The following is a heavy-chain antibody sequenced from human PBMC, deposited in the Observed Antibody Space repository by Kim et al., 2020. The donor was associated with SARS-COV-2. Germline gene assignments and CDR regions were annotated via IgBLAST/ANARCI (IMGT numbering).Heavy chain of an antibody. D-gene: IGHD3-22*01. J-gene: IGHJ4*02. CDR2: ISGDGGST. CDR3: AKDLKGGPYYYDSSGYYPQGGY. Sequence: GGSLRLSCAASGFTFDDYAMHWVRQAPGKGLEWVSLISGDGGSTYYADSVKGRFTISRDNSKNSLYLQMNSLRTEDTALYYCAKDLKGGPYYYDSSGYYPQGGYWGQGTLVTVSS. CDR1: GFTFDDYA. V-gene: IGHV3-43*02.